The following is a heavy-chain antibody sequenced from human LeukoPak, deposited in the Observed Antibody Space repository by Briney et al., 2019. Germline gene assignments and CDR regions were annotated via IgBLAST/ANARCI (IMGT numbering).Heavy chain of an antibody. V-gene: IGHV3-13*03. Sequence: LAGGSLRLSCAACGFTFSSYDMHWVRQATGKGLEWVSAIGTAGDTYYPGSVKGQFTISRENAKNSLYLQMNSLRAGDTAAYYCARPRKSDTAMVTFDYWGQGTLVTVSS. CDR2: IGTAGDT. CDR3: ARPRKSDTAMVTFDY. J-gene: IGHJ4*02. CDR1: GFTFSSYD. D-gene: IGHD5-18*01.